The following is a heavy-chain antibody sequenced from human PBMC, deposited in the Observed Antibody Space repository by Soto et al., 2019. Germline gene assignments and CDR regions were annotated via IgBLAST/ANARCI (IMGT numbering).Heavy chain of an antibody. CDR2: IYYTGST. J-gene: IGHJ4*02. V-gene: IGHV4-59*01. D-gene: IGHD2-15*01. CDR3: ARACSGGSCYHGNDY. Sequence: SETLSLTCTVSGGSISTYYWSWIRQPPGKGLEWIGYIYYTGSTNYNPSLKSRVTISIDTSKNQLSLKLNSVTAADTAVYYCARACSGGSCYHGNDYWGQGTLVTVSS. CDR1: GGSISTYY.